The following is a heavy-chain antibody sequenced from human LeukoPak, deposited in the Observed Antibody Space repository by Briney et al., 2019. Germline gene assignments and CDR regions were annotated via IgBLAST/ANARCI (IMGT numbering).Heavy chain of an antibody. CDR2: ISGSGGST. V-gene: IGHV3-23*01. D-gene: IGHD1-7*01. J-gene: IGHJ3*02. CDR1: GFTFSSYA. CDR3: AKGVSRYNWNFRGAAFDI. Sequence: GGSLRLSCAASGFTFSSYAMSWVRQAPGKGLEWVSAISGSGGSTYYADSVKGRFTISRDNSKNTLYLQMNSLRAEDTAVYYCAKGVSRYNWNFRGAAFDIWGQGTMVTVSS.